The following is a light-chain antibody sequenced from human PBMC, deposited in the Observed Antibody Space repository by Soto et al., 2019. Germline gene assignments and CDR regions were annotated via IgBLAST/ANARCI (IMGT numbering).Light chain of an antibody. V-gene: IGLV2-18*02. J-gene: IGLJ1*01. Sequence: QSVLTQPPSVSGSPGQSGTISCTGTGSDVGSYNRVSWYQQPPDTAPKLMLYEVSYRPSGVPDRFSGSKSGNTASLTISGLQAEDEADYYCSSYTSSGTYVFGTGTKLTVL. CDR3: SSYTSSGTYV. CDR2: EVS. CDR1: GSDVGSYNR.